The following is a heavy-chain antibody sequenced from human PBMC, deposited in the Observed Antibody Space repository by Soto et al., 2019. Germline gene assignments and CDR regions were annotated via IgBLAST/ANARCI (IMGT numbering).Heavy chain of an antibody. Sequence: GESLKISCKGSGYSFTSYWISWVRQMPGKGLEWMGRIDPSDSYTNYSPSFQGHVTISADKSISTAYLQWSSLKASDTAMYYCARHPTGYAWGGYSSSWSVYYYYGMDGLGKGTTVTV. D-gene: IGHD6-13*01. CDR3: ARHPTGYAWGGYSSSWSVYYYYGMDG. CDR2: IDPSDSYT. V-gene: IGHV5-10-1*01. J-gene: IGHJ6*04. CDR1: GYSFTSYW.